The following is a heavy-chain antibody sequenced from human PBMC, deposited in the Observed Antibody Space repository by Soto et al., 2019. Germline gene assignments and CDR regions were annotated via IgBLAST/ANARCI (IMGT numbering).Heavy chain of an antibody. V-gene: IGHV3-15*01. J-gene: IGHJ4*02. CDR2: IKSKTDGGTT. Sequence: GGSLRLSCAASGFTFSNAWMSWVRQAPGKGLEWVGRIKSKTDGGTTDYAAPVKGRFTISRDDSKNTLYLQMNSLKTEDTAVYYCTTKPGGVWYYFDYWGQGTLVTVSS. D-gene: IGHD3-16*01. CDR3: TTKPGGVWYYFDY. CDR1: GFTFSNAW.